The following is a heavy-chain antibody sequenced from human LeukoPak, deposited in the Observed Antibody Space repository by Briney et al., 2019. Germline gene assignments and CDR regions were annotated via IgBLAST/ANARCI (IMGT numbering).Heavy chain of an antibody. Sequence: PSETLSLTCTVSGGSIRSSYYYWGWIRQPPGKGLEWIGSIYDSGSTYYNPSLKSRVTISVDTSKNQFSLKLSSVTAADTAVYYCARFGYYDSSGYGDVAFDIWGQGTMVTVSS. CDR1: GGSIRSSYYY. CDR2: IYDSGST. J-gene: IGHJ3*02. CDR3: ARFGYYDSSGYGDVAFDI. V-gene: IGHV4-39*07. D-gene: IGHD3-22*01.